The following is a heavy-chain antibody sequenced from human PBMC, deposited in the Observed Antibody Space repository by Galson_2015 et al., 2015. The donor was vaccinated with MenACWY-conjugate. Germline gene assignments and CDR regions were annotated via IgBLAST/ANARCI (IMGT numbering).Heavy chain of an antibody. CDR2: ISPGDSNT. Sequence: QSGAEVKKPGESLKISCTGSGYNFTTYWIGWVRQLPGKGLEWMGLISPGDSNTRYSPAFQGQVTISADKSISTAYLQWNSLQASDTAMYYCARHPPDGRGMDVWGQGTTVTVSS. CDR1: GYNFTTYW. D-gene: IGHD1-14*01. CDR3: ARHPPDGRGMDV. V-gene: IGHV5-51*01. J-gene: IGHJ6*02.